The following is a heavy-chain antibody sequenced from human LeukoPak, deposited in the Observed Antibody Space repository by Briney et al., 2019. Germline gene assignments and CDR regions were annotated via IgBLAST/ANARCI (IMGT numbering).Heavy chain of an antibody. D-gene: IGHD3-3*01. CDR3: AKLIRFLERSDY. CDR1: GFTFSDYY. Sequence: GGSLRLSCAASGFTFSDYYMSWIRQAPGKGLEWVSAISGSGGSTYYADSVKGRFTISRDNSKNTLYLQMNSLRAEDTAVYYCAKLIRFLERSDYWGQGTLVTVSS. CDR2: ISGSGGST. V-gene: IGHV3-23*01. J-gene: IGHJ4*02.